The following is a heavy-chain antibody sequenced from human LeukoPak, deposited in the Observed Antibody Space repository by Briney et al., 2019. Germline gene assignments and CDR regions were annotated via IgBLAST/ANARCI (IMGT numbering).Heavy chain of an antibody. J-gene: IGHJ4*02. D-gene: IGHD1-26*01. V-gene: IGHV3-48*02. CDR2: ISSSSSTI. CDR3: ARAWYSWGYYFDY. CDR1: GFTFSSYS. Sequence: GGSLGLSCAASGFTFSSYSMNWVRQAPGKGLEWVSYISSSSSTIFYADSVKGRFTISRDNAKNSLYLQMHSLRDEDTAVYYCARAWYSWGYYFDYWGQGTLVTVSS.